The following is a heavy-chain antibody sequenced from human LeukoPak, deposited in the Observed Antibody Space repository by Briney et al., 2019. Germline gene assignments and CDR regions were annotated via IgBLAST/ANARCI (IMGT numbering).Heavy chain of an antibody. Sequence: GGSLRLSCAASGFTFSSYSMNWVRPAPGKGLEWVSSISSSISYIYYADSVKGRFTISRDNAKNSLYLQMNSLRAEETAVYYCASKKKSSWYAWGQGTLVTVSS. CDR2: ISSSISYI. D-gene: IGHD6-13*01. V-gene: IGHV3-21*01. J-gene: IGHJ5*02. CDR3: ASKKKSSWYA. CDR1: GFTFSSYS.